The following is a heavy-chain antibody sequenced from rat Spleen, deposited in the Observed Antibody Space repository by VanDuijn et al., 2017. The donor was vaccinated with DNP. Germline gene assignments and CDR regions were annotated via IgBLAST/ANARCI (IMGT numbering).Heavy chain of an antibody. CDR2: ISPSDSRT. Sequence: EVQLVESGGGLVQPGRPLKLSCTASGFTFSNYYMAWVRQAPKKGLEWVAAISPSDSRTYYPDSVKGRFTISRDDAKSSLYLQMNSLKSEDTATYYCARGSTSIYWYFDFWGPGTMVTVSS. D-gene: IGHD3-1*01. V-gene: IGHV5-25*01. CDR3: ARGSTSIYWYFDF. J-gene: IGHJ1*01. CDR1: GFTFSNYY.